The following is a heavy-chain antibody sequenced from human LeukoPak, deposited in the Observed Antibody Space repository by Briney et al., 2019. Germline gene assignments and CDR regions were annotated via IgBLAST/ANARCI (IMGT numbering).Heavy chain of an antibody. CDR1: GYTFTSYD. CDR3: ARGLDCPNGVCYHYYYYYMDV. V-gene: IGHV1-8*01. D-gene: IGHD2-8*01. Sequence: ASVKVSCKASGYTFTSYDINWVRQATGQGLEWMGWMNPNSGNTGYAQKFQGRVTITRNTSISTAYMELSSLRSEDTAVYYCARGLDCPNGVCYHYYYYYMDVWGKGTTVTVSS. J-gene: IGHJ6*03. CDR2: MNPNSGNT.